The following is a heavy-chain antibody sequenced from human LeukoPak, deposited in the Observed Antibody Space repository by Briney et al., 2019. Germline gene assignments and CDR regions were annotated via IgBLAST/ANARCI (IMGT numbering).Heavy chain of an antibody. CDR2: IDNIGST. CDR3: ARPPGIAAAWFDP. Sequence: SETLSLTCTVSDGSISSSSYNWAWIRQPPGKGLEWIGNIDNIGSTYYNPSLQSRVTISVDKSKDQFSPKLNSVTAADTAMYYCARPPGIAAAWFDPWGQGTLVTVSS. D-gene: IGHD6-13*01. J-gene: IGHJ5*02. CDR1: DGSISSSSYN. V-gene: IGHV4-39*01.